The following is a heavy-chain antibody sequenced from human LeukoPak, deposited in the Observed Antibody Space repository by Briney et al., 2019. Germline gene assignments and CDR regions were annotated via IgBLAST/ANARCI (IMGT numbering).Heavy chain of an antibody. CDR2: INHSGST. CDR1: GGSFSGYY. D-gene: IGHD3-10*01. CDR3: GSPFSGSPSDFDY. Sequence: SETLSLTCAVYGGSFSGYYWSWIRQPPGKGLEWIGEINHSGSTNYNPSLKSRVTISVDTSKNQFSLKLSSVTAADTAVYYCGSPFSGSPSDFDYWGQGTLVTVSS. V-gene: IGHV4-34*01. J-gene: IGHJ4*02.